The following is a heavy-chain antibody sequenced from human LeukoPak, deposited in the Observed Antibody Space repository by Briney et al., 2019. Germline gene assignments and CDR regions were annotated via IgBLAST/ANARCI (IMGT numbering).Heavy chain of an antibody. CDR3: SRVGSSGWYGWFDP. CDR1: GGSFSGYY. D-gene: IGHD6-19*01. CDR2: INHNGST. J-gene: IGHJ5*02. V-gene: IGHV4-34*01. Sequence: PSETLSLTCAVSGGSFSGYYWSWIRQPPGKGLEWIGEINHNGSTNYNPSLKRRVTISVDTPKNQFSLKLSSVTAADTAVYDCSRVGSSGWYGWFDPWGQGTLVTVSS.